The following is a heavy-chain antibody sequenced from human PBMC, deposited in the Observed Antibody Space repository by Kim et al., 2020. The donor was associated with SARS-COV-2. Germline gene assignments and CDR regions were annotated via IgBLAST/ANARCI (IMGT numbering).Heavy chain of an antibody. CDR3: ARDQGAIFDWSQEHNFDY. CDR1: GYTFTSYA. V-gene: IGHV7-4-1*02. CDR2: INTNTGNP. J-gene: IGHJ4*02. D-gene: IGHD3-9*01. Sequence: ASVKVSCKASGYTFTSYAMNWVRQAPGQGLEWMGWINTNTGNPTYAQGFTGRFVFSLDTSFSTAYLQISSLKAEDTAVYYCARDQGAIFDWSQEHNFDYWGQGTLVTVSS.